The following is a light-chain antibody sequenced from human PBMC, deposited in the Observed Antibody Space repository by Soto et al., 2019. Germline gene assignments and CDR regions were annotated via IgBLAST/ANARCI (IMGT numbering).Light chain of an antibody. J-gene: IGLJ2*01. Sequence: QSALTQPPSASGAPGQRVTISCSGSRSNIGSQVVQWFQHLPGTAPKLLMQNNNERPSGVPDRFSGSKSGTSASLAITVLQSEVEGYYYCATWDHSLDGPVFGGGTELAVL. CDR1: RSNIGSQV. CDR2: NNN. CDR3: ATWDHSLDGPV. V-gene: IGLV1-44*01.